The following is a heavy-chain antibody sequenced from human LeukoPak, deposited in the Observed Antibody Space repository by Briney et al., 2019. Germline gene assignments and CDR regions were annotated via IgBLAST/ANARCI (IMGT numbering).Heavy chain of an antibody. CDR1: GFTFSTNA. CDR3: AKRSPYYFDY. J-gene: IGHJ4*02. CDR2: IRNSGTNT. V-gene: IGHV3-23*01. Sequence: GGSLRLSCAASGFTFSTNAMSWVRQAPGKGLEWVSTIRNSGTNTYYAASVEGRFTISRDNSKNTLYLQMSSLRAEDTAVYYCAKRSPYYFDYWGQGTLVTVSS.